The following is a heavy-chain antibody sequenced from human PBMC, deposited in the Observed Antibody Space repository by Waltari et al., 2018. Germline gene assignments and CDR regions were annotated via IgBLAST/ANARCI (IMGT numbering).Heavy chain of an antibody. Sequence: QVQLVQSGAEVKKPGSSVKVSCKASGGTFSSYAISWVRQAPGQGLEWMGGIIPIFGTANYAQKFQGRVTITADESTSTAYMELSSLRSEDTAVYYCARDPPSVATTLYYYYYGMDVWGQGTTVTVSS. D-gene: IGHD1-1*01. J-gene: IGHJ6*02. CDR1: GGTFSSYA. V-gene: IGHV1-69*01. CDR2: IIPIFGTA. CDR3: ARDPPSVATTLYYYYYGMDV.